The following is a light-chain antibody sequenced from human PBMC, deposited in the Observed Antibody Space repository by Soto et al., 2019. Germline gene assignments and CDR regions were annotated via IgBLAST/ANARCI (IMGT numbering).Light chain of an antibody. J-gene: IGLJ1*01. CDR2: DVS. V-gene: IGLV2-11*01. Sequence: QSVLTQPRSVSGSPGQSVTISCTGTSSDVGGYNYVSWYQQHPGKAPKLMIYDVSKRPSGVPDRFSFSKSGNTASLTISGLQAENEADYYFCSYAGSYIYVFGTGTRSPS. CDR3: CSYAGSYIYV. CDR1: SSDVGGYNY.